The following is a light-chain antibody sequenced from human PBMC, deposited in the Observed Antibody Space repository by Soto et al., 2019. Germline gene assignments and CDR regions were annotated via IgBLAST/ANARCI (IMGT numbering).Light chain of an antibody. CDR3: QHFGSSPPVI. Sequence: EIGLTQSPGTLSLSPGESATLSCRVSQTTSPKYVAWYQQRRGLAPRLLVYGASKRAAGIPDRFRGSGSGSEFSLTISGLEPEDFAVYFCQHFGSSPPVIFGQGTRLEIK. CDR1: QTTSPKY. CDR2: GAS. J-gene: IGKJ5*01. V-gene: IGKV3-20*01.